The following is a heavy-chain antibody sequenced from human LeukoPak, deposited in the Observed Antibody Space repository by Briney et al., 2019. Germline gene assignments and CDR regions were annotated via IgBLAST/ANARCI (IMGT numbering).Heavy chain of an antibody. Sequence: GGSLRLSCAASGFTVSSNYMSWVRQAPGKGLEWISVIYSGGSTYYADSVKGRFTISRDNSKNTLYLQMNSLRAKDTAVYYCAREGLYCSSTSCYGGVFDYWGQGTLVTVSS. V-gene: IGHV3-53*01. D-gene: IGHD2-2*01. CDR2: IYSGGST. J-gene: IGHJ4*02. CDR1: GFTVSSNY. CDR3: AREGLYCSSTSCYGGVFDY.